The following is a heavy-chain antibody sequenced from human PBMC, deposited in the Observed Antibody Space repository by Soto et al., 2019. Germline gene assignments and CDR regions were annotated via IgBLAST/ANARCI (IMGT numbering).Heavy chain of an antibody. CDR2: IRSKAYGGTT. V-gene: IGHV3-49*04. CDR1: GFTFTRYS. J-gene: IGHJ5*02. D-gene: IGHD7-27*01. CDR3: TRVGPWA. Sequence: GGSLRLSCAASGFTFTRYSMSWVRQAPGKGLEWVGFIRSKAYGGTTEYAAPVKGRFTISRDDSKSIAYLQMNSLKTEDTAVYYCTRVGPWAWGQGTLVTVSS.